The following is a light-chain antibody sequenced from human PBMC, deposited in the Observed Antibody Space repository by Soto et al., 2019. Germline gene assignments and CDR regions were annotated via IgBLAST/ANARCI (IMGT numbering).Light chain of an antibody. Sequence: DIVLTQSPATLSLSPGERATLSCRASQSVDTFLAWYQQRPGQTPRLLIYDASNRATGIPARFSGSGSGTDFTLTSSSLEPEDFAVYYCHQRGDWPLTFGGGTKVEIK. CDR1: QSVDTF. V-gene: IGKV3-11*01. CDR3: HQRGDWPLT. CDR2: DAS. J-gene: IGKJ4*01.